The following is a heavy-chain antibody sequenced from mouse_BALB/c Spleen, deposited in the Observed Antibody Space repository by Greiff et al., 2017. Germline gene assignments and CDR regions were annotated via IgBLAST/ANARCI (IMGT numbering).Heavy chain of an antibody. CDR1: GYTFTSYY. V-gene: IGHV1S56*01. Sequence: QVQLQQSGPELVKPGASVRISCKASGYTFTSYYIHWVKQRPGQGLEWIGWIYPGNVNTKYNEKFKGKATLTADKSSSTAYMQLSSLTSEDSAVYFCARAGGAWFAYWGQGTLVTVSA. CDR3: ARAGGAWFAY. CDR2: IYPGNVNT. J-gene: IGHJ3*01.